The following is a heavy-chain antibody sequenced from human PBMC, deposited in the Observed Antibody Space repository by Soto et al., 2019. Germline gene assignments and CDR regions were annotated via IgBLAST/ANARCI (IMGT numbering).Heavy chain of an antibody. Sequence: DVQLLESGGGLVQPGGSLRLSCAASGFTFNNYAMSWVRQAPGKGLEWVSAISGGDGKYCADSVKGRFTVSRDNSKTSLYLQMNSLRAEDTAIYYCAKEKAAVGVGAFDIWGLGTMVTVSS. CDR3: AKEKAAVGVGAFDI. V-gene: IGHV3-23*01. CDR1: GFTFNNYA. CDR2: ISGGDGK. D-gene: IGHD6-13*01. J-gene: IGHJ3*02.